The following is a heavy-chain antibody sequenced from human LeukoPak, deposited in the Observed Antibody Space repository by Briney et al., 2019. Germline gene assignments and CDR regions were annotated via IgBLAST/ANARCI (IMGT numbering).Heavy chain of an antibody. Sequence: SETPSLTCTVSGDSLTSGSRYWSWIRQPAGKGLEWIGHFYSSTRTTYNPSLESRVTISGDTAKNQFSLKLDSVTAADTAVYFCARCMSELDYGDYAYYYHMDVWGKGTTVTVSS. CDR3: ARCMSELDYGDYAYYYHMDV. CDR1: GDSLTSGSRY. D-gene: IGHD4-17*01. CDR2: FYSSTRT. J-gene: IGHJ6*04. V-gene: IGHV4-61*09.